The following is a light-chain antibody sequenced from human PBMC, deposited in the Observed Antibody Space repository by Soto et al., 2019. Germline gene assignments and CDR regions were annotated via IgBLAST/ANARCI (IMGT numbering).Light chain of an antibody. J-gene: IGLJ2*01. Sequence: QSALTQPPSASGSLGQSLTISCAGSSSDVGLYNYVSWYQHHPGKAPKLLIYEVTKRPSGVPDRFSGSKSGNTASLTVSGLQAEDDAHYYCISHAGVNTVILGGGTKVTVL. CDR2: EVT. CDR3: ISHAGVNTVI. V-gene: IGLV2-8*01. CDR1: SSDVGLYNY.